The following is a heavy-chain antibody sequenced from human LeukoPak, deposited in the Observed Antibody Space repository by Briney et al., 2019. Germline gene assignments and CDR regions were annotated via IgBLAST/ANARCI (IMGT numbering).Heavy chain of an antibody. Sequence: PSETLSLTCTVSGGSISSGSYDWGWIRQPGGKGLEWIGRIYTSGSTNYNPSLKSRVTISVDTSKNQFSLKLSSVTAADTAVYYCARDRLEWLLGLDPWGQGTLVTVSS. CDR3: ARDRLEWLLGLDP. V-gene: IGHV4-61*02. J-gene: IGHJ5*02. CDR2: IYTSGST. CDR1: GGSISSGSYD. D-gene: IGHD3-3*01.